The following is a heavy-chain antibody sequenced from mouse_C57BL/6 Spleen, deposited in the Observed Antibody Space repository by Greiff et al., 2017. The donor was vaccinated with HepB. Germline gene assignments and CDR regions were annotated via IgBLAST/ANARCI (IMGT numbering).Heavy chain of an antibody. V-gene: IGHV1-82*01. CDR2: IYPGDGDT. CDR1: GYAFSSSW. Sequence: VKLMESGPELVKPGASVKISCKASGYAFSSSWMNWVKQRPGKGLEWIGRIYPGDGDTNYNGKFKGKATLTADKSSSTAYMQLSSLTSEDSAVYFCARGTVVADFDYWGQGTTLTVSS. D-gene: IGHD1-1*01. CDR3: ARGTVVADFDY. J-gene: IGHJ2*01.